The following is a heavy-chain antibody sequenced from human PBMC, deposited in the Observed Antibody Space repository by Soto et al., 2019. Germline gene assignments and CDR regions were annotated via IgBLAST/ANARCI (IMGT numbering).Heavy chain of an antibody. CDR2: ISAYNGNT. V-gene: IGHV1-18*01. D-gene: IGHD6-19*01. CDR1: GYSFTNYG. J-gene: IGHJ6*03. Sequence: QDQLVQSGVEVKKPGASVKVSCKASGYSFTNYGITWVRQAPGQGFECMGWISAYNGNTNYAQKFQGRVTMTTDACTSTAYLELRSLRSDDTAVYYCARDRGVSPPVAGNTHYYYYMDVWGKGTTVTVSS. CDR3: ARDRGVSPPVAGNTHYYYYMDV.